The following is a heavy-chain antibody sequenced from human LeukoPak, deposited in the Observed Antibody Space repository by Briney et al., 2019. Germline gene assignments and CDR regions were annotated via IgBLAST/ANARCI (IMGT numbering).Heavy chain of an antibody. Sequence: SETLSLTCTVSGGSISSYYWSWIRQPPGKGLEWIGYIYLSGSTNYNPSLKSRVTISVDTSKNQFSLKLSSVTAADTAVYYCAAYSSGWSWSRDAFDIWGQGTMVTVSS. D-gene: IGHD6-19*01. V-gene: IGHV4-59*01. CDR1: GGSISSYY. CDR2: IYLSGST. CDR3: AAYSSGWSWSRDAFDI. J-gene: IGHJ3*02.